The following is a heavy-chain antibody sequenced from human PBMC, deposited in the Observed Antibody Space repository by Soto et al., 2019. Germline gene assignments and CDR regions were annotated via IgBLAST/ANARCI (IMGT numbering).Heavy chain of an antibody. Sequence: QVQLVQSGAEVKKPGSSVKVSCKASGGTFSSYAISWVRQAPGQGLEWMGGIIPIFGTANYAQKFQGRVTITADESSSTPYMELSSLRSEDTAVYYCARGACSSTSCYLYYFDYWGQGTLVTVSS. D-gene: IGHD2-2*01. J-gene: IGHJ4*02. V-gene: IGHV1-69*01. CDR2: IIPIFGTA. CDR1: GGTFSSYA. CDR3: ARGACSSTSCYLYYFDY.